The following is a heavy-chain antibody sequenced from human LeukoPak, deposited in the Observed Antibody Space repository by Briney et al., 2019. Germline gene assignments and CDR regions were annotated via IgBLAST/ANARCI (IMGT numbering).Heavy chain of an antibody. CDR1: GFTFGSYG. Sequence: GGSLRLSCAAPGFTFGSYGMHWVRQAPGKGLEWVAVISYDGSNKYYADSVKGRFTISRDNSKNTLYPQMNSLRAEDTAVYYCAKGSSSLQAWSQGTLVTVSS. J-gene: IGHJ5*02. CDR2: ISYDGSNK. CDR3: AKGSSSLQA. D-gene: IGHD6-13*01. V-gene: IGHV3-30*18.